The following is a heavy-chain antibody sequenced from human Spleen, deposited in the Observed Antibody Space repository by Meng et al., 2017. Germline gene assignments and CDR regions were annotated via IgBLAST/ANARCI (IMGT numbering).Heavy chain of an antibody. D-gene: IGHD6-6*01. CDR1: GFSVSSNY. V-gene: IGHV3-53*01. Sequence: EVQLVESGGGLIQSGGSLRLSFAASGFSVSSNYMCWVRQAPGKGLEWVSVIYSGGSTYYADSVKGRFTISRDNSKNTLYLQMNSLRAEDTAVYYCARGGGVSSSGYWYFDLWGRGTLVTVSS. J-gene: IGHJ2*01. CDR3: ARGGGVSSSGYWYFDL. CDR2: IYSGGST.